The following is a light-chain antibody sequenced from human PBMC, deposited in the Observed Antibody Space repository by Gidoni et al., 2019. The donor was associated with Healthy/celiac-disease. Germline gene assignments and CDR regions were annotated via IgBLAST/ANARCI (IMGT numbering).Light chain of an antibody. CDR1: QSVLYSSNNKNY. V-gene: IGKV4-1*01. CDR2: WAS. J-gene: IGKJ1*01. CDR3: QQYYITPWT. Sequence: DIVMTQSPDSLAVYLGERATINCKSSQSVLYSSNNKNYLAWYHQKPGQPPKLLIYWASTRESGVPDRFSGSGSGTDFTLTISSLQAEDVAVYYCQQYYITPWTFGQGTKVEIK.